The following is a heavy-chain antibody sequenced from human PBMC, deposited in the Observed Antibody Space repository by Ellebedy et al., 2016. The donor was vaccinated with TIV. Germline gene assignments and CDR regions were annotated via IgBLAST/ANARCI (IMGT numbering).Heavy chain of an antibody. V-gene: IGHV5-51*01. CDR3: ARAYYDILTGYWGGFDY. CDR2: IYPGDSDT. J-gene: IGHJ4*02. Sequence: ASVKVSCKGSGYSFTSYWIGWVRQMPGKGLEWMGIIYPGDSDTRYSPSFQGQVTISADKSISTAYLQWISLKASDTAMYYCARAYYDILTGYWGGFDYWGQGTLVTVSS. CDR1: GYSFTSYW. D-gene: IGHD3-9*01.